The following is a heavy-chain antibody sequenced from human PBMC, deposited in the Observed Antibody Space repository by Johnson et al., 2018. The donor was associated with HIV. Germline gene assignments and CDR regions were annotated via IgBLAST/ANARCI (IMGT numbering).Heavy chain of an antibody. D-gene: IGHD3-22*01. CDR2: ISYDGSNK. V-gene: IGHV3-30*18. CDR3: AKDEGYDSSGYDAFDI. CDR1: GFTFNDYY. J-gene: IGHJ3*02. Sequence: QVQLVESGGGLVKPGGSLRLSCAASGFTFNDYYMSWIRQAPGKGLAWVAVISYDGSNKYYADSVKGRFTISRDNSKNTLYLQMNSLRAEDTAVYYCAKDEGYDSSGYDAFDIWGQGTMVTVSS.